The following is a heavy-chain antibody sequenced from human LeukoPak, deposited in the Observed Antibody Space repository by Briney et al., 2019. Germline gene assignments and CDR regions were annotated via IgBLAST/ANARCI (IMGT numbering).Heavy chain of an antibody. CDR2: MNSDGSST. CDR1: GFTFSSYW. V-gene: IGHV3-74*03. Sequence: GSLRLSCAASGFTFSSYWMHWVRQAPGKGLVWVSRMNSDGSSTTYADSVKGRFTISRDNAKNTLYLQMSSLRAEDTAVYYCVRVGGYSYGSLDSWGQGTLVTVSS. CDR3: VRVGGYSYGSLDS. J-gene: IGHJ4*02. D-gene: IGHD5-18*01.